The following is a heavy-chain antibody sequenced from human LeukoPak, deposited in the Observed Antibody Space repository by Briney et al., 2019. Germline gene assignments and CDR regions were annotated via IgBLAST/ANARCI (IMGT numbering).Heavy chain of an antibody. CDR3: ARTFYGSGSSFDY. CDR1: GGSISSSFYY. D-gene: IGHD3-10*01. V-gene: IGHV4-39*01. Sequence: SETLSLSCTVSGGSISSSFYYWGWIRPPPGKGLEWIGSIYYRGTTYYNPSLKSRVTISVDTSKTQFSLQLSSVTAADTAVYYCARTFYGSGSSFDYWGQGTLVTVSS. J-gene: IGHJ4*02. CDR2: IYYRGTT.